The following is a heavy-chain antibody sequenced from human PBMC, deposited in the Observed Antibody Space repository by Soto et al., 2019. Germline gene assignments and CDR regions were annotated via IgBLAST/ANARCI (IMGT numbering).Heavy chain of an antibody. CDR2: IYYSGSS. CDR3: ARGAEYSSSSHCFDP. J-gene: IGHJ5*02. Sequence: TLSLTCTFSGGSISSGYYYWSWIRQPPGKGLEWIGYIYYSGSSYYNXXLKSRVTXXVYTSESQFSXKLSSXAAAATAVYXCARGAEYSSSSHCFDPWGQGTLVTDSS. V-gene: IGHV4-30-4*01. D-gene: IGHD6-6*01. CDR1: GGSISSGYYY.